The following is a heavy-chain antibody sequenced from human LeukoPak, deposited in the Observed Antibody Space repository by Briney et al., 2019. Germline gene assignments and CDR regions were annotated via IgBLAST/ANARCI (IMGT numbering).Heavy chain of an antibody. Sequence: GGSLRLSRAASGFTFSSYAMSWVRQAPGKGLEWVSAISGSGGSTYYADSVEGRFTISRDNSKNTLYLQMNSLRAEDTAVYYCAKVYYFEFDYWGQGTLVTVSS. CDR1: GFTFSSYA. CDR3: AKVYYFEFDY. V-gene: IGHV3-23*01. CDR2: ISGSGGST. D-gene: IGHD3-9*01. J-gene: IGHJ4*02.